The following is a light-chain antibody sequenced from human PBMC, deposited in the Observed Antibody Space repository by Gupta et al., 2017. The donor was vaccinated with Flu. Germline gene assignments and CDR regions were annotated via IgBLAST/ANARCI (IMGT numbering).Light chain of an antibody. CDR1: QSVSTY. CDR2: DAS. CDR3: QQRSNWPLT. Sequence: EIVLTQSPATLSLSPGERATLSCRASQSVSTYLAWFQQKPGQAPRLLIYDASKRATGVPARFSGSGSGTDFTLTISSLEPEDFAVYYGQQRSNWPLTFGGGTKVEIK. J-gene: IGKJ4*01. V-gene: IGKV3-11*01.